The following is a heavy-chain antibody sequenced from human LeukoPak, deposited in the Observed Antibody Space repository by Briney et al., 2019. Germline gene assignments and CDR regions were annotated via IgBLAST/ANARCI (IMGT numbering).Heavy chain of an antibody. J-gene: IGHJ4*02. CDR1: GFTFSSYA. CDR2: IWYDGSNK. CDR3: ARSTAGLDY. D-gene: IGHD1-1*01. V-gene: IGHV3-33*08. Sequence: GGSLRLSCAASGFTFSSYAMSWVRQAPGKGLEWVAVIWYDGSNKYYADSVKGRFTISRDNAKNSLYLQMSSLRAEDTAVYYCARSTAGLDYWGQGTLVTVSS.